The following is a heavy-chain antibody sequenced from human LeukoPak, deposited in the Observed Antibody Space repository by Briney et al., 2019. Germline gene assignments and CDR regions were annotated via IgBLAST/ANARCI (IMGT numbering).Heavy chain of an antibody. D-gene: IGHD6-19*01. CDR1: GFTFDEYA. J-gene: IGHJ4*02. CDR2: ISWNSGSI. CDR3: AKDIEDSSGWYYFDY. V-gene: IGHV3-9*01. Sequence: GGSLRLSCAASGFTFDEYAMHWVRQAAGRGLEWVSGISWNSGSIGYADSVKGRFTISRDNAKNSLYLQMNSLRAEDTALYYCAKDIEDSSGWYYFDYWGQGTLVTVSS.